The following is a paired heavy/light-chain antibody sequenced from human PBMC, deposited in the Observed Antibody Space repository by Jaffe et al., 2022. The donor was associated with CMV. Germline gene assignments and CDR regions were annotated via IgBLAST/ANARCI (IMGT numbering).Light chain of an antibody. CDR2: AAS. CDR1: QTIRRY. CDR3: QQTYSTPHT. J-gene: IGKJ2*01. Sequence: DIQMTQSPSSLSASVGDSVSITCRASQTIRRYLNWYQQKPGKAPKLVIYAASSLQSGVPSRFSGSESGTDFTLAISNLQPEDFATYYCQQTYSTPHTFGQGTKLEIK. V-gene: IGKV1-39*01.
Heavy chain of an antibody. Sequence: EVQLVQSGAEVKKPGESLRISCEVSGYTFTDHWITWVRQMPGKGLEWMGRIDPADSYTTYNPSFKGHVSISADKSVNTAYLHWSSLKASDTGIYYCARIGLLDFLLPLDFWGQGTLVTVSS. CDR3: ARIGLLDFLLPLDF. D-gene: IGHD3-9*01. V-gene: IGHV5-10-1*03. CDR1: GYTFTDHW. CDR2: IDPADSYT. J-gene: IGHJ4*02.